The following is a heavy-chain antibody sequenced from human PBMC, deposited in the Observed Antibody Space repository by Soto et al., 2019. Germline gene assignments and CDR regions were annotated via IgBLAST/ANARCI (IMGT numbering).Heavy chain of an antibody. V-gene: IGHV1-69*02. CDR2: IIPLLGVP. J-gene: IGHJ6*02. Sequence: QVQLVQSGAEVKKPGSSVKVSCKTSGGTFSTYTITWVRQAPGQGLEWMGRIIPLLGVPNNAQKFQGRVTITADKSTSTAYMELRSLRSEDTAVYYCARGSPYCGPYCSKTHYYYGMDVWGQGTTVTVSS. CDR3: ARGSPYCGPYCSKTHYYYGMDV. D-gene: IGHD2-21*02. CDR1: GGTFSTYT.